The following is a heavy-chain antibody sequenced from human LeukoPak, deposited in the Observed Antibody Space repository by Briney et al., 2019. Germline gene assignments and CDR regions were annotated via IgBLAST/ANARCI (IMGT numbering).Heavy chain of an antibody. Sequence: SETLSLTCAVSGGSISSGGYSWSWIRQPPGKGLEWIGYIYHSGSTYYNPSLKSRVTISVDRSKNQFSLKLSSVTAADTAVYYCARGSVTTRYENWFDPWGQGTLVTVSS. J-gene: IGHJ5*02. CDR1: GGSISSGGYS. CDR2: IYHSGST. V-gene: IGHV4-30-2*01. CDR3: ARGSVTTRYENWFDP. D-gene: IGHD4-11*01.